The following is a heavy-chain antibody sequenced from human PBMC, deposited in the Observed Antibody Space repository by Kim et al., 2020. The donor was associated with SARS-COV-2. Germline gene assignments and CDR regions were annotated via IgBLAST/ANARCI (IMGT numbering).Heavy chain of an antibody. V-gene: IGHV1-18*01. J-gene: IGHJ6*02. CDR2: ISAYNGNT. CDR1: GYTFTSYG. D-gene: IGHD3-3*01. CDR3: ARDGYDFWSGYYQRDYYYYGMDV. Sequence: ASVKVSCKASGYTFTSYGISWVRQAPGQGLEWMGWISAYNGNTNYAQKLQGRVTMTTDTSTSTAYMELRSLRSDDTAVYYCARDGYDFWSGYYQRDYYYYGMDVWGQGTTVTVSS.